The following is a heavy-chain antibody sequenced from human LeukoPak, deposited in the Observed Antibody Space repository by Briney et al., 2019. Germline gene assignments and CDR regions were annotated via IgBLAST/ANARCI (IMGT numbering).Heavy chain of an antibody. Sequence: GGSLRLSCAASGFTFSSYAMSWVRQAPGKGLEWVSAISGSGSSTYYADSVKGRFTISRDNSKNTLYLQMNSLRAEDTAVYYCAKDVGPVVVVAATREGYGRSMYYFDYWGQGTLVTVSS. D-gene: IGHD2-15*01. CDR1: GFTFSSYA. CDR3: AKDVGPVVVVAATREGYGRSMYYFDY. J-gene: IGHJ4*02. CDR2: ISGSGSST. V-gene: IGHV3-23*01.